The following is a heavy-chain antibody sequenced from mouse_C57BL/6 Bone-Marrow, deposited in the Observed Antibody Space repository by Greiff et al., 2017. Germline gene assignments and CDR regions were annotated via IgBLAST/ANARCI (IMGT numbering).Heavy chain of an antibody. J-gene: IGHJ2*01. CDR2: IYPRSGNT. CDR1: GYTFTSYG. Sequence: VQRVESGAELARPGASVKLSCKASGYTFTSYGISWVKQRTGQGLEWIGEIYPRSGNTYYNEKFKGKATLTADKSSSTAYMELRSLTSEDSAVYFCARVGLYLFDYWGQGTTLTVSS. CDR3: ARVGLYLFDY. V-gene: IGHV1-81*01. D-gene: IGHD5-5*01.